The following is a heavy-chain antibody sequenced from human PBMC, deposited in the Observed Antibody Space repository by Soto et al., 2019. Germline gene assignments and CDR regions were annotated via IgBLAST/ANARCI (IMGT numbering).Heavy chain of an antibody. D-gene: IGHD5-18*01. Sequence: ASVKVSCKASGYTFTSYYMHWVRQAPGQGLEWMGIINPSGGSTSCAQKFQGRVTMTRDTSTSTVYMELSSLRSEDTAVYYCARDSTAMVTSNWFDPWGQGTRGTVSP. CDR3: ARDSTAMVTSNWFDP. V-gene: IGHV1-46*01. CDR1: GYTFTSYY. CDR2: INPSGGST. J-gene: IGHJ5*02.